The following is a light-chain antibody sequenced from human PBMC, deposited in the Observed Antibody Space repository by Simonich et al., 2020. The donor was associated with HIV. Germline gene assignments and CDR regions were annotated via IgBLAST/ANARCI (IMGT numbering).Light chain of an antibody. CDR1: QDISSY. Sequence: DIQLTQSPSFLSASVGDRVTITCRASQDISSYLAWYQQKPREAPKLLIYAASTLQSGVPSRFSGSGSGTEFTRAISSLQPEDFTTYYCQQLNSYPRALTFGGGTKVEIK. CDR3: QQLNSYPRALT. J-gene: IGKJ4*01. V-gene: IGKV1-9*01. CDR2: AAS.